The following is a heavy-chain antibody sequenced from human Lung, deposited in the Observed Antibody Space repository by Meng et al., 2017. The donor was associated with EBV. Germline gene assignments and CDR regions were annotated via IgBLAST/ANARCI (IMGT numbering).Heavy chain of an antibody. CDR3: ARYCSGGSCYRDVSRNNWYFDL. V-gene: IGHV4-4*02. J-gene: IGHJ2*01. Sequence: VQLQEAGPGLVKPSGTLSLPRAVSGASISSSKGGSWVRQPPGKGLEWIGEIYHSGSTNYNPSLKSRVTISVDKSKNQFSLKLSSVTAADTAVYYCARYCSGGSCYRDVSRNNWYFDLWGRGTLVTVSS. CDR1: GASISSSKG. CDR2: IYHSGST. D-gene: IGHD2-15*01.